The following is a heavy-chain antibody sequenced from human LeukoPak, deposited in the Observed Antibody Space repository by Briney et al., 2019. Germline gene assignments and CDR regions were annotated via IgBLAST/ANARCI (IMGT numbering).Heavy chain of an antibody. D-gene: IGHD5-24*01. V-gene: IGHV3-23*01. J-gene: IGHJ4*02. Sequence: GGSLRLSCAASGFTFSSSAMSWVRQAPGKGLEWVSNISGSGSGGSTYYADSVKGRFTISRDNSKNMLYLQMNSLRAEDTAVYYCAKSGYNRFDYWGQGTLVTVSS. CDR1: GFTFSSSA. CDR2: ISGSGSGGST. CDR3: AKSGYNRFDY.